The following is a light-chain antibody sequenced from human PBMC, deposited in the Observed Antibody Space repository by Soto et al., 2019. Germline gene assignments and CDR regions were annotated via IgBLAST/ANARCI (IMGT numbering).Light chain of an antibody. V-gene: IGLV2-14*01. CDR1: SSDVGGYNY. Sequence: QSALTQPPSASGSPGQSVTISCTGTSSDVGGYNYVSWYQQHPGKAPKLMIYGVRNRPPGISSRFSGFKSGLTASLTISGLQAEDEADYYCSSFTTNRLYVFGPGTKLTVL. J-gene: IGLJ1*01. CDR3: SSFTTNRLYV. CDR2: GVR.